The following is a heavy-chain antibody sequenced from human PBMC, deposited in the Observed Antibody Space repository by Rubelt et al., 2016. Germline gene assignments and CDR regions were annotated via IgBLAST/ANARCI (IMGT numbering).Heavy chain of an antibody. CDR2: ISSSSSYI. J-gene: IGHJ6*03. D-gene: IGHD3-16*01. V-gene: IGHV3-21*01. CDR3: ARDGAPHYYYYYLDV. Sequence: GKGLEWVSSISSSSSYIYYADSVKGRFTISRDNAKNSLYLQMNSLRAEDTAVYYCARDGAPHYYYYYLDVWGKGTTVTVSS.